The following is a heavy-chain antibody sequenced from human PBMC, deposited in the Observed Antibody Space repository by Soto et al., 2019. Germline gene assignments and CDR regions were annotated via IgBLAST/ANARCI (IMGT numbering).Heavy chain of an antibody. CDR3: ARWDYGVYARFDY. CDR1: GYTFTSHD. Sequence: QVQLVQSGTEVKKPGASVKVSCKASGYTFTSHDINWVRQATGQGLEWMGWMNPNSGNTGYAQKFQGRVTMTKHTSISTAYMELSSLRSEDTAVYYCARWDYGVYARFDYWGKGKLVTVSS. D-gene: IGHD4-17*01. J-gene: IGHJ4*02. CDR2: MNPNSGNT. V-gene: IGHV1-8*01.